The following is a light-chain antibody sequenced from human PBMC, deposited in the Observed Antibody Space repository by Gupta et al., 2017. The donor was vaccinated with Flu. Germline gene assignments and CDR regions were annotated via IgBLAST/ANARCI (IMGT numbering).Light chain of an antibody. J-gene: IGLJ3*02. Sequence: VTISCSGSSSNIGSNTVSWYQQRPRTAPKLLIYSNNQRPSGVPDRFSGSKSDTSASLAIRGLQAEDEADYYCASWDDSRNGGVFGGGTKLTVL. CDR3: ASWDDSRNGGV. CDR2: SNN. V-gene: IGLV1-44*01. CDR1: SSNIGSNT.